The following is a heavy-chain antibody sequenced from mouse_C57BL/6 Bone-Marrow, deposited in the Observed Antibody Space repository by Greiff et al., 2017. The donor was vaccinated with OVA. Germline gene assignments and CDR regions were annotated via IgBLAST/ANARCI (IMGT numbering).Heavy chain of an antibody. CDR2: ISDGGSYT. CDR3: AREGWDPVAY. V-gene: IGHV5-4*01. Sequence: EVQVVESGGGLVKPGGSLKLSCAASGFTFSSYAMSWVRQTPEKRLEWVATISDGGSYTYYPDNVEGRFTISRDNAKNNLYLQMSHLKSEDTAMYYCAREGWDPVAYWGQGTLVTVSA. J-gene: IGHJ3*01. CDR1: GFTFSSYA. D-gene: IGHD4-1*01.